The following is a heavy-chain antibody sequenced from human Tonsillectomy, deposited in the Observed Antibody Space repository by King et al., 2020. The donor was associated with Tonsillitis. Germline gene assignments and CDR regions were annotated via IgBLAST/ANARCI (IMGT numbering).Heavy chain of an antibody. Sequence: LQLQESSPGLVKPSETLSLTCTVSGGSIGSSTYYWGWIRQPPGKGLGWIGAISYSGSTYYNPSLKGRVTISLDTSKTQFSLRLTSVTAADPAVYYCARLGSDTPADTPLDNGGQGTLVTVPS. CDR3: ARLGSDTPADTPLDN. D-gene: IGHD5-18*01. V-gene: IGHV4-39*07. CDR1: GGSIGSSTYY. CDR2: ISYSGST. J-gene: IGHJ4*02.